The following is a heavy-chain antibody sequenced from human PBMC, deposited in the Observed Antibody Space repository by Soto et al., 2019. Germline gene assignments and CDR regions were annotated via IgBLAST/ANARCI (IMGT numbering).Heavy chain of an antibody. J-gene: IGHJ3*02. V-gene: IGHV4-61*01. D-gene: IGHD3-22*01. CDR1: GGSVSSGSYY. CDR3: ARDSARYYYDSRPGSFDI. CDR2: IYYSGST. Sequence: SETLSLTCTVSGGSVSSGSYYWSWIRQPPGRGLEWIGYIYYSGSTNYNPSLKSRVTISVDTSKNQFSLKLSSVTAADTAVYYCARDSARYYYDSRPGSFDIWGRGTMVTVSS.